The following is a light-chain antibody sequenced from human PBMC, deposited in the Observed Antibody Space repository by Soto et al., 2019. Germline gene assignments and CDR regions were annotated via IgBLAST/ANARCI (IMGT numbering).Light chain of an antibody. J-gene: IGKJ1*01. CDR1: QSISSW. CDR3: QQYNSYSPET. V-gene: IGKV1-5*03. CDR2: KAS. Sequence: DIQMTQSPSTLSASVGDTVTVTCRASQSISSWLAWYQQKPGKAPKLLIYKASSLESGVPSRFSGSGSGTEFTLTISSRQHADFATYYCQQYNSYSPETFGQGTKVDIK.